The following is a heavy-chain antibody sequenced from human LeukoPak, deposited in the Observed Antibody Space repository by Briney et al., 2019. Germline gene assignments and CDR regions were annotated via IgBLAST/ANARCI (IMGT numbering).Heavy chain of an antibody. V-gene: IGHV1-46*01. D-gene: IGHD4-23*01. Sequence: ASVKVSCKASGYTFTSYYMHWVRQAPGQGLEWMGIINPSGGSTSYAQKFQGRVTMTRDMSTSTVYMGLSSLRSEDTAVYYCARDNYGGNSFDYWGQGTLVTVPS. J-gene: IGHJ4*02. CDR1: GYTFTSYY. CDR2: INPSGGST. CDR3: ARDNYGGNSFDY.